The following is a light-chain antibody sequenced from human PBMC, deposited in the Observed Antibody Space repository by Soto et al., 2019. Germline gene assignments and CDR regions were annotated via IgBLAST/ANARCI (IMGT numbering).Light chain of an antibody. CDR2: AAS. CDR1: QGISHY. CDR3: QKYDNGPFT. V-gene: IGKV1-27*01. J-gene: IGKJ3*01. Sequence: DIQMTQSPSSLSASVGDRVTITCRATQGISHYLAWYQQRPGGVPKLLIHAASTLHSGVSSRFSGSGSGTDFTLTISSLQPEDVGTYYCQKYDNGPFTFGPWTKVDLK.